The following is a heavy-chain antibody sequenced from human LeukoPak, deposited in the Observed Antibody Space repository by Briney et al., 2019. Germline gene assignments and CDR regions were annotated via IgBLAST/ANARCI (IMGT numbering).Heavy chain of an antibody. V-gene: IGHV3-23*01. J-gene: IGHJ4*02. Sequence: GGSLRLSCAASGFTFTDFAMNWVRQAPGKGLEWVSGIGGGGTNTDYADSVKGRFTISRDNFKNTLTLQMSSLRADDTAVYFCAKDARGYHRPIDHWGQGILVTVSS. D-gene: IGHD3-22*01. CDR1: GFTFTDFA. CDR2: IGGGGTNT. CDR3: AKDARGYHRPIDH.